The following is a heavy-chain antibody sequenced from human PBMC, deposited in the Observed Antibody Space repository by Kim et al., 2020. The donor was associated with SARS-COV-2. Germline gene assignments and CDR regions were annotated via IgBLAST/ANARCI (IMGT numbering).Heavy chain of an antibody. J-gene: IGHJ4*02. V-gene: IGHV3-74*01. Sequence: SRTTYADSVKGRFTVSRDNAKNTLYLQMNSLRAEDTAMYYCASRISTSFDSWGQGTLVTVSS. CDR3: ASRISTSFDS. CDR2: SRT.